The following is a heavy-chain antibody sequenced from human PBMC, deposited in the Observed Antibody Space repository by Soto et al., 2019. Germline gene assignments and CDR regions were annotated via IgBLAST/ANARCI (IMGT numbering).Heavy chain of an antibody. CDR1: GCSISRYY. CDR3: ARHTFNYSEYGERYYYYMYA. V-gene: IGHV4-59*08. Sequence: PSETLFLTCPCSGCSISRYYLSLVRPPPGKGLEWIGYIYYRGSTNHNPSPQSRVTISVNTAKNQFPLKLSPLTAADTAVYYCARHTFNYSEYGERYYYYMYAWGKETPVTASS. D-gene: IGHD4-17*01. J-gene: IGHJ6*03. CDR2: IYYRGST.